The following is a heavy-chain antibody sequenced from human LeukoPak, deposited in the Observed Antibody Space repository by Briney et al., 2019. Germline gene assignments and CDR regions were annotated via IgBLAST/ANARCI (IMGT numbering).Heavy chain of an antibody. V-gene: IGHV3-48*04. CDR3: ARGAFDI. J-gene: IGHJ3*02. CDR1: GFNFSAYS. CDR2: ISSRSTTT. Sequence: QPGGSLRLSCAASGFNFSAYSMNWVRQAPGKGLEWVSYISSRSTTTYYTDSVKGRFTISRDNAKNSLYLQMNSLRAEDTAVYYCARGAFDIWAKGQWSPSLQ.